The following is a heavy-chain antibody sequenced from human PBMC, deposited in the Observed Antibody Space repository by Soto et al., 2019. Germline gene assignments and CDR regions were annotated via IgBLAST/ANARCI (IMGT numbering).Heavy chain of an antibody. D-gene: IGHD1-26*01. CDR3: AQDQGGHSVGVY. CDR2: VNGGGTST. Sequence: GGSLRLSCAASGFTFRNYAMSWVRQAPGKGLEWVSDVNGGGTSTRFADSVEGRFTISRDNSKNTLYLQMNNLRAEDTAVYYCAQDQGGHSVGVYWGQGTLVTVSS. CDR1: GFTFRNYA. J-gene: IGHJ4*02. V-gene: IGHV3-23*01.